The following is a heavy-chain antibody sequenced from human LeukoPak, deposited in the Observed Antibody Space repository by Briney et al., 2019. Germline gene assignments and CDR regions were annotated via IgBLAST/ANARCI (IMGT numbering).Heavy chain of an antibody. CDR2: ISGSGGST. CDR3: AKDKGNSYGYGFFDY. D-gene: IGHD5-18*01. J-gene: IGHJ4*02. Sequence: GGSLRLSCAASGFTFSSYAMSWVRQAPGKGLEWVSAISGSGGSTYYADSVKGRFTISRDNSKNTLYLQMNSPRAEDTAVYYCAKDKGNSYGYGFFDYWGQGTLVTVSS. CDR1: GFTFSSYA. V-gene: IGHV3-23*01.